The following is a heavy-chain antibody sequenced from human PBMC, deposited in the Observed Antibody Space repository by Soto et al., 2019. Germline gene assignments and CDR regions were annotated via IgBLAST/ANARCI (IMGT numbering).Heavy chain of an antibody. J-gene: IGHJ5*02. Sequence: QVQLQESGPGLVKPSGTLSLTCAVSSGSISSSNWWSWVRQPPGKGLEWIGEIYHSGSTNYNPSLKSRVTISVDKSKNQFSLKLSSVTAADTAVYYCARGVGHCSGGSCGWFDPWGQGTLVTVSS. CDR3: ARGVGHCSGGSCGWFDP. CDR1: SGSISSSNW. CDR2: IYHSGST. D-gene: IGHD2-15*01. V-gene: IGHV4-4*02.